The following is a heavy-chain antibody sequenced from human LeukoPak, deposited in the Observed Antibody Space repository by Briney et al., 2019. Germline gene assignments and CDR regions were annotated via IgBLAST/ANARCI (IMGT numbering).Heavy chain of an antibody. Sequence: SETLSLTCTVSGANINPYYWSWLRQSAEKGLEWIGRVYASGTTKYNPSLTGRVTMSVDMSKNQFFLKLDSVTAADTAIYYCARDQGYNYGQTFYFDFWGQGTRVTVSS. CDR1: GANINPYY. V-gene: IGHV4-4*07. J-gene: IGHJ4*02. D-gene: IGHD5-18*01. CDR3: ARDQGYNYGQTFYFDF. CDR2: VYASGTT.